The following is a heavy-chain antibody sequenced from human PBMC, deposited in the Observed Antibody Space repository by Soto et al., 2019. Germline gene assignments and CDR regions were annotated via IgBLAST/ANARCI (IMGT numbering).Heavy chain of an antibody. V-gene: IGHV5-51*01. D-gene: IGHD3-10*01. CDR1: GYGFTSYW. CDR3: ARCEGENYIYDGRDV. Sequence: LNISCKGSGYGFTSYWIGWVRQMPGKGLEWMGIIYPGDSDTRYSPSFQGQVTISADKSISTAYLQWSSLKASDTAMYYCARCEGENYIYDGRDVWSQGTSVTVSS. J-gene: IGHJ6*02. CDR2: IYPGDSDT.